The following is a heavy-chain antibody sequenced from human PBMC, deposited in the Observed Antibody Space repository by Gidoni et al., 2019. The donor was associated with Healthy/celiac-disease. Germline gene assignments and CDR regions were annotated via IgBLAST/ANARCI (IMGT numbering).Heavy chain of an antibody. V-gene: IGHV3-23*01. J-gene: IGHJ4*02. CDR3: AKAPRGGQLSGYGYFDY. CDR2: ISGSGGST. Sequence: EVQLLESGGGLVQPGGSLRLSCAASGFTFSSYAMSWVRQAPGKGLEWVSAISGSGGSTYYAYPVKGRFTISRDNSKNTLYLQMNSLRAEDTAVYYCAKAPRGGQLSGYGYFDYWGQGTLVTVSS. D-gene: IGHD6-13*01. CDR1: GFTFSSYA.